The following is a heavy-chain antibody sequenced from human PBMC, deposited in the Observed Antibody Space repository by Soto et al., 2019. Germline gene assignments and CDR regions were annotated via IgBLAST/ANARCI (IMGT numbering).Heavy chain of an antibody. V-gene: IGHV1-69*01. D-gene: IGHD3-10*01. CDR2: IIPIFGTA. CDR3: ATSSVVWGVIKYYYGIDV. Sequence: QVQLVQSGAEVKKPGSSVKVSCKASGGTFSSYAISWVRQAPGQGLEWMVGIIPIFGTANYAQKFQGRVTTTADEFTSTAYMELSRMSTDETDVYYCATSSVVWGVIKYYYGIDVWGQGTTVTVS. CDR1: GGTFSSYA. J-gene: IGHJ6*02.